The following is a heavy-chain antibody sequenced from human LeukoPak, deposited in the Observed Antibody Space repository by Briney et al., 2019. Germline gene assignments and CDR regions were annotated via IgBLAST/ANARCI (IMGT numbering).Heavy chain of an antibody. CDR1: GYSFTSYW. Sequence: GESLKFSCKGSGYSFTSYWIGWVRQMPGKGLEWMGIIYPGDSDTRYSPSFQGQVTISADKSISTAYLQWSSLKASDTAMYYCARIGIGYCSSTSCPRGGYFDYWGQGTLVTVSS. D-gene: IGHD2-2*01. J-gene: IGHJ4*02. V-gene: IGHV5-51*01. CDR2: IYPGDSDT. CDR3: ARIGIGYCSSTSCPRGGYFDY.